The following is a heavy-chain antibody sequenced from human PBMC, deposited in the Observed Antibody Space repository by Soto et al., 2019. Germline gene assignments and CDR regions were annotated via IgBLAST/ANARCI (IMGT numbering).Heavy chain of an antibody. Sequence: PGESLKISCKGSGYGFTSYWIGWVRQMPGKGLEWMGIIYAGDTETRYSPSFQGLVTISADKSISTAYLQWSSLEASDTAMYYCARHRRDYPSDIWGQGTMVTVSS. V-gene: IGHV5-51*01. CDR3: ARHRRDYPSDI. CDR2: IYAGDTET. J-gene: IGHJ3*02. CDR1: GYGFTSYW. D-gene: IGHD3-10*01.